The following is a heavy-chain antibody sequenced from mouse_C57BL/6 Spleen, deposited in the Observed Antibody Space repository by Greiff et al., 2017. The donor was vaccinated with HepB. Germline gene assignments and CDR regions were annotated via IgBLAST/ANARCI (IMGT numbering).Heavy chain of an antibody. Sequence: EVHLVESGGDLVKPGGSLKLSCAASGFTFSSYGMSWVRQTPDKRLEWVATISSGGSYTYYPDSVKGRFTISRDNAKNTLYLQMSSLKSEDTAMYYCARPVIYYGSSYGAMDYWGQGTSVTVSS. CDR3: ARPVIYYGSSYGAMDY. CDR1: GFTFSSYG. D-gene: IGHD1-1*01. CDR2: ISSGGSYT. J-gene: IGHJ4*01. V-gene: IGHV5-6*01.